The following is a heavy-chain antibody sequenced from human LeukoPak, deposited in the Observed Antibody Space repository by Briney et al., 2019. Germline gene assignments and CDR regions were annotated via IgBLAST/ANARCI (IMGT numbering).Heavy chain of an antibody. D-gene: IGHD5-18*01. CDR1: GASINGDY. V-gene: IGHV4-59*01. CDR2: VYYRGST. Sequence: SETLSLTCNVSGASINGDYWSWVRHPPGKGLQWVGYVYYRGSTNYNPSLESRLTISVDASKNQFSLKLRSVTTADSAIYYCGHTYGGLFDYRGQGILVTVSS. J-gene: IGHJ4*02. CDR3: GHTYGGLFDY.